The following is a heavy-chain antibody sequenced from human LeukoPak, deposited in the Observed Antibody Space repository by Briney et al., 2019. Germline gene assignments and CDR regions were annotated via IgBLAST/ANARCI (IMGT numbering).Heavy chain of an antibody. V-gene: IGHV3-23*01. Sequence: TGGSLRLSCAASGFTFSSYAMSWVRQAPGKGLEWVSAISGSGGSTYYADSVKGRFTISRDNAKDSLYLQMNSLRAEDTALYFCARRFDYWGQGTLVTVSS. CDR3: ARRFDY. CDR2: ISGSGGST. J-gene: IGHJ4*02. D-gene: IGHD3-10*01. CDR1: GFTFSSYA.